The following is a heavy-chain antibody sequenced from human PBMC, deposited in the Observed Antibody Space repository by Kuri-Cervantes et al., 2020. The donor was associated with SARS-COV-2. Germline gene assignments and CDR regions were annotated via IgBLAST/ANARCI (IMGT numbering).Heavy chain of an antibody. CDR1: GFTFSSYG. V-gene: IGHV3-30*02. CDR3: ARDQGWLDPWWFDP. D-gene: IGHD6-19*01. J-gene: IGHJ5*02. Sequence: GGSLRLSCAASGFTFSSYGMHWVRQAPGKGLEWVAFIRYDGSNKYYADSVKGRFTISRDNSKNTLYLQMNSLRAEDTAVYYCARDQGWLDPWWFDPWGQGTLVTVSS. CDR2: IRYDGSNK.